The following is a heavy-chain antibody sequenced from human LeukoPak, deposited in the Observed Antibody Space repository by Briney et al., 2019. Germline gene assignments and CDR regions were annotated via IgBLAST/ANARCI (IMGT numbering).Heavy chain of an antibody. CDR1: GGSISSGDYY. CDR3: ARERRDSSGYYFPIDY. D-gene: IGHD3-22*01. CDR2: IYYSGST. Sequence: SETLSLTCTVSGGSISSGDYYWSWIRQPPGKGLEWIGYIYYSGSTYYNPSLKSRVTISVDTSKNQFSLKLSSVTAADTAVYYCARERRDSSGYYFPIDYWGQGTLVTVSS. J-gene: IGHJ4*02. V-gene: IGHV4-30-4*01.